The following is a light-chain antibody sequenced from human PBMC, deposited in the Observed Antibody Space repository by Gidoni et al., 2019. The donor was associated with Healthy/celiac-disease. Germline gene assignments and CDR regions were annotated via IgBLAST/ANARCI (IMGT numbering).Light chain of an antibody. CDR1: QSVSSSY. J-gene: IGKJ2*01. V-gene: IGKV3-20*01. CDR2: GAS. Sequence: DIVLTQSPGTLSLSPGERATLSCRASQSVSSSYFAWYQQKPGQAPRLLIYGASSRATGIPDRFSGSGSGTDFTLTISRLEPEDVAVYYCQQYGSSPLYTFGQGTKLEIK. CDR3: QQYGSSPLYT.